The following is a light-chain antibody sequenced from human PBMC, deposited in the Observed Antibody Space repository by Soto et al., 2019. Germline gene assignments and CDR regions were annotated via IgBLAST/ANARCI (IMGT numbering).Light chain of an antibody. CDR2: SNN. V-gene: IGLV1-44*01. CDR1: SSNIGSNT. Sequence: QAVVTQPPSASGTPGQRVTISCSGSSSNIGSNTVNWNQQLPGTAPKLLIYSNNQRPSGVPDRFSGSKSGTSASLAISGLQSEDEADYYCAAWDDSLNGWVFGGGTKVTVL. CDR3: AAWDDSLNGWV. J-gene: IGLJ3*02.